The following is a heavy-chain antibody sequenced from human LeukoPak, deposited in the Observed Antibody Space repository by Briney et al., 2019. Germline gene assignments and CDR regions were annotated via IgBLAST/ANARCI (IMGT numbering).Heavy chain of an antibody. J-gene: IGHJ5*02. CDR3: AREGDVDTATWHWFDP. V-gene: IGHV1-46*01. D-gene: IGHD5-18*01. Sequence: ASVKVSCKASGYTFTSYYMHWVRQAPGQGLQWMGIINPSGGSTSYAQKFQGRVTMTRDTSTSTVYMELSSLRSEDTAVYYCAREGDVDTATWHWFDPWGQGTLVTVSS. CDR1: GYTFTSYY. CDR2: INPSGGST.